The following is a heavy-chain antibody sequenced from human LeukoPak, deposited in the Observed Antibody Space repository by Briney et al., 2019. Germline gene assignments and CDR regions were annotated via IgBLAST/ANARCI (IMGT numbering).Heavy chain of an antibody. CDR3: AKAPAPITFGGVIVPIDKYYFDY. Sequence: QTGGSLRLSCAASGFTFSSYAMSWVRQAPGKGLEWVSAISGSGGSTYYADSVKGRFTISRDNSKNTLYLQMNSLRAEDTAVYYCAKAPAPITFGGVIVPIDKYYFDYWGQGTLVTVSS. V-gene: IGHV3-23*01. D-gene: IGHD3-16*02. J-gene: IGHJ4*02. CDR2: ISGSGGST. CDR1: GFTFSSYA.